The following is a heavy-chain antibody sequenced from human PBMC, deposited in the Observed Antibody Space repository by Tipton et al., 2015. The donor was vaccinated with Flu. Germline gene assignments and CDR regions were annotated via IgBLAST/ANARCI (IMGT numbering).Heavy chain of an antibody. V-gene: IGHV4-59*01. CDR2: IYYSGST. CDR3: ARRDGYNYQGLFDP. J-gene: IGHJ5*02. CDR1: GGSISSYY. D-gene: IGHD5-24*01. Sequence: TLSLTCTVSGGSISSYYWSWIRQPPGKGLEWIGYIYYSGSTNYNPSLKSRVTISVDTSKNQFSLKLSSVTAADTAVYYCARRDGYNYQGLFDPWGQGTLVTVSS.